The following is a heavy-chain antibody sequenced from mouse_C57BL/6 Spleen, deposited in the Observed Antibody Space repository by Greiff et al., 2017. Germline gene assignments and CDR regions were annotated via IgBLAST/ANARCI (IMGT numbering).Heavy chain of an antibody. J-gene: IGHJ2*01. CDR2: IYPGDGDT. V-gene: IGHV1-82*01. D-gene: IGHD1-1*01. Sequence: QVQLQQSGPELVKPGASVKISCKASGYAFSSSWMNWVKQRPGKGLEWIGRIYPGDGDTNYNGKFKGKATLTADKSSSTAYMQLSSLTSEDSAVYFCARSLHLPVVATDYWGQGTTLTVSS. CDR1: GYAFSSSW. CDR3: ARSLHLPVVATDY.